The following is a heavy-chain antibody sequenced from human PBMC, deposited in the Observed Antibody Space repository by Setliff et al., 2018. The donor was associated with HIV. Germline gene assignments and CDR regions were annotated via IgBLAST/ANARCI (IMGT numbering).Heavy chain of an antibody. CDR1: GASISSGAYY. D-gene: IGHD3-22*01. J-gene: IGHJ4*02. Sequence: ETLSLTCTVSGASISSGAYYWSWVRQAPGEGLEWVSAILSTGERTFYADSVKGRFTISRDNSKNTVYLQMNSLRAEDTAEYYCAKELAASGLGYFDSWGRGILVTVSS. V-gene: IGHV3-23*01. CDR2: ILSTGERT. CDR3: AKELAASGLGYFDS.